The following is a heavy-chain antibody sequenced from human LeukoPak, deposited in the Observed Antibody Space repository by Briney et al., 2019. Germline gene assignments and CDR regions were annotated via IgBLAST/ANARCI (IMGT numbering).Heavy chain of an antibody. V-gene: IGHV4-59*12. J-gene: IGHJ4*02. CDR3: AREGGGGISGFDY. CDR2: IYYSGST. Sequence: SSETLSLTCTVSGGSISSYYWSWIRQPPGKGLEWIGYIYYSGSTNYNPSHKSRVTISVDTSKNQFSLKLSSVTAADTAVYYCAREGGGGISGFDYWGQGTLVTVSS. D-gene: IGHD3-16*01. CDR1: GGSISSYY.